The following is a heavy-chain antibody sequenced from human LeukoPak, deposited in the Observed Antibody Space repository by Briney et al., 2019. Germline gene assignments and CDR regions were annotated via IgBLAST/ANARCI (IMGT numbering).Heavy chain of an antibody. V-gene: IGHV3-21*01. J-gene: IGHJ6*03. D-gene: IGHD5-12*01. Sequence: GGSLRLSCAASGFTFSSYSMNWVRQAPGKGLEWVSSISSSSYIYYADSVKGRFTISRDNAKNSLYLQMNSLRAEDTAVYYCARDGTRATKESYYYYYYMDVWGKGTTVTVSS. CDR2: ISSSSYI. CDR3: ARDGTRATKESYYYYYYMDV. CDR1: GFTFSSYS.